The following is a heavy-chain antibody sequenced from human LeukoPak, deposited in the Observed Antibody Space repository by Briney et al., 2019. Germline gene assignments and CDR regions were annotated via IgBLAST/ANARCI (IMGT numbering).Heavy chain of an antibody. J-gene: IGHJ4*02. CDR3: AKGTGDTAYYFDF. D-gene: IGHD7-27*01. Sequence: GGSLRLSCTTSGFAFSSYALSWVRQAPGKGLEWVSGIRVSGSTYYPDSVTGRFTISRDNSENTLYLQMSGLRAEDTAIYYCAKGTGDTAYYFDFWGQGVLVTVSS. V-gene: IGHV3-23*01. CDR1: GFAFSSYA. CDR2: IRVSGST.